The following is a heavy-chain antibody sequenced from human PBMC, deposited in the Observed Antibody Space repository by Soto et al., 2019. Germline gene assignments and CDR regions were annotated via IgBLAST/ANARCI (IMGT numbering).Heavy chain of an antibody. CDR3: ATNLLDY. V-gene: IGHV3-23*01. CDR1: GLTFSSYA. D-gene: IGHD2-8*01. Sequence: EVQLLESGGGLVQPGGSLRLSCAASGLTFSSYAMNWVRQAPGKGLEWVSTISSSGSNTYYADSVKGRFTITRDNSKDTLWLQMNSLRAEDTALYHCATNLLDYWGQGTLVTVSS. J-gene: IGHJ4*02. CDR2: ISSSGSNT.